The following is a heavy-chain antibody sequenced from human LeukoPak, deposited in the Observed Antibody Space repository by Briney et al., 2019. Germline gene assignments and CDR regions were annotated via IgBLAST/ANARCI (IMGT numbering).Heavy chain of an antibody. Sequence: EASVKVSCKASGYIFSDYGVSWVRQAPGQGLEWMGWISAYNGNTDYAQNFQGRVTMTTDKSTRTAFLELRSLRPDDTAVCYCAREEYHLVSLDPWGQGTLVTVSS. D-gene: IGHD2-2*01. CDR1: GYIFSDYG. CDR2: ISAYNGNT. J-gene: IGHJ5*02. CDR3: AREEYHLVSLDP. V-gene: IGHV1-18*01.